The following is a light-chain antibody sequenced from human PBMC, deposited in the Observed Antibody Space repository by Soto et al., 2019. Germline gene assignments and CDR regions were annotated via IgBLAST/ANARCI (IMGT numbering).Light chain of an antibody. CDR1: QSISSY. V-gene: IGKV1-39*01. CDR2: AAS. CDR3: QQSYSTPPENT. Sequence: DIQMTQSPSSLSASVGDRVTITCRASQSISSYLNWYQQKPGKAPKLLIYAASSLQSGFPSRFSGSGSGTDFTLTISSLQPEDFATYYCQQSYSTPPENTFGQGTKLEIK. J-gene: IGKJ2*01.